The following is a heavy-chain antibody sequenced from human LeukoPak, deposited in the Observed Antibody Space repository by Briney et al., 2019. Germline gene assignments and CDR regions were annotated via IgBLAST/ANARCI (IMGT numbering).Heavy chain of an antibody. D-gene: IGHD5-24*01. CDR2: IYSGGAT. CDR1: GLAVNSNY. J-gene: IGHJ3*02. V-gene: IGHV3-53*01. CDR3: VSQKWLYAFDI. Sequence: PGGSLRLSCGASGLAVNSNYMSWVRQAPGKGLEWVSAIYSGGATYYADSVKGRFTVSRDDSKNTLYLQMYRLRAEDTAMYYCVSQKWLYAFDIWGQGTMVTVSS.